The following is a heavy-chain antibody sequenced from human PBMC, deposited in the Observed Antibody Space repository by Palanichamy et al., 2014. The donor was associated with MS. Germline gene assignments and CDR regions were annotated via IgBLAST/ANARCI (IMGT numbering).Heavy chain of an antibody. Sequence: QVQLVQSGAEVRKPGSSVKVSCKASGGTFSSYALSWVRQAPGQGLEWMGGIIPMFGTTNYAQTFQGRVTITADEATSSAYMELSALRSEDTAAYYCARSGGHCTNGVCPYYYYYYAMDVWGQGTTVTVSS. D-gene: IGHD2-8*01. CDR3: ARSGGHCTNGVCPYYYYYYAMDV. V-gene: IGHV1-69*01. CDR1: GGTFSSYA. J-gene: IGHJ6*02. CDR2: IIPMFGTT.